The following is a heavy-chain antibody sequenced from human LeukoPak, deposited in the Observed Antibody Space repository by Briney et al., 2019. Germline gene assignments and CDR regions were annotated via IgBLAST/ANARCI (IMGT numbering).Heavy chain of an antibody. CDR2: INSDGSST. CDR3: AKSTRAVMAMMDV. CDR1: GFTFSSYW. D-gene: IGHD3-16*01. Sequence: GGSLRLSCAASGFTFSSYWMHWVRQAPGKGLVWVSRINSDGSSTSYADSVKGRFTISRDNAKNSLFLQMNSLRAEDTAVYFCAKSTRAVMAMMDVWGKGTTVTVSS. V-gene: IGHV3-74*01. J-gene: IGHJ6*04.